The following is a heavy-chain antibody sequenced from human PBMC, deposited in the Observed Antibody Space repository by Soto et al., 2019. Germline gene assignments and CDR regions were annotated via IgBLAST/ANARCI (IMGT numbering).Heavy chain of an antibody. V-gene: IGHV3-11*05. CDR3: ERDADILTGSDAFDI. CDR1: GFTFSDYY. CDR2: ISSSSSYT. D-gene: IGHD3-9*01. Sequence: QVQLVESGGGLVKPGGSLRLSCAASGFTFSDYYMSWIRQAPGKGLEWVSYISSSSSYTNYADSVKGRFTISRDNAKNSLYLQMNSLRAEDTDVYYCERDADILTGSDAFDIWGHGTMVTVSS. J-gene: IGHJ3*02.